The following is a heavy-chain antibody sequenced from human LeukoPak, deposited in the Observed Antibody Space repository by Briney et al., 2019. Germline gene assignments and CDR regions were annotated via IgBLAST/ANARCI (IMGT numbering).Heavy chain of an antibody. V-gene: IGHV4-61*02. D-gene: IGHD3-16*01. J-gene: IGHJ4*02. CDR2: IYNSGST. Sequence: SQTLSLTCTVSGGTISSGSYYWSWIRQPAGKGLEWIGRIYNSGSTNYNPSLKSRVTISGDTSKSQFSLKLSSVTAADTAVYYCARGGSYFDYWGQGTLVTVSS. CDR3: ARGGSYFDY. CDR1: GGTISSGSYY.